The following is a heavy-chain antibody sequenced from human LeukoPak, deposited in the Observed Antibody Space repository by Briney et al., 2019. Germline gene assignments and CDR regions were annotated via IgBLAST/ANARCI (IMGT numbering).Heavy chain of an antibody. J-gene: IGHJ4*02. CDR2: ISYDGSNK. Sequence: PGGSLRLSCAASGFTFGSYAMHWVRQAPGKGLEWVAVISYDGSNKYYADSVKGRFTISRDNSKNTLYLQMNSLRAEDTAVYYCAREVSHFLDYWGQGTLVTVSS. V-gene: IGHV3-30*01. CDR3: AREVSHFLDY. CDR1: GFTFGSYA.